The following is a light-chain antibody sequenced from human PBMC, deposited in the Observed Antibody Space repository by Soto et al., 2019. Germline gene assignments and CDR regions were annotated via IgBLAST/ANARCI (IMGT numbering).Light chain of an antibody. V-gene: IGKV3-15*01. CDR3: QQSNNWPYT. J-gene: IGKJ2*01. CDR2: GAS. Sequence: EVVMTQSPATLSVSPGERATLSCRASQSVSDNLAWYQQKPGQPPRLLIYGASTRATGIPARFSASGSGTEFPLTISSLQSEDFAVYYCQQSNNWPYTFGQGTKLDIK. CDR1: QSVSDN.